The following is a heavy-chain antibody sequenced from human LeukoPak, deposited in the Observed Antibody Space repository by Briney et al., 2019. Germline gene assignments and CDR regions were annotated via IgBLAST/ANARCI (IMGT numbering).Heavy chain of an antibody. D-gene: IGHD3-16*01. CDR3: ARDWGDSYYFDY. Sequence: PGGSLRLSCAASGFTFSSYSMSWVRQAPGKGLEWVSSISSSSSYIYYADSVKGRFTISRDNAKNSLYLQMNSLRAEDTAVYYCARDWGDSYYFDYWGQGTLVTVSS. CDR2: ISSSSSYI. CDR1: GFTFSSYS. V-gene: IGHV3-21*01. J-gene: IGHJ4*02.